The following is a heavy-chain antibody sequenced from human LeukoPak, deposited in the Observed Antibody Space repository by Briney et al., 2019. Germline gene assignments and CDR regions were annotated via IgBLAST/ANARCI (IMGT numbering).Heavy chain of an antibody. J-gene: IGHJ4*02. V-gene: IGHV3-7*03. CDR1: GFTFSTYW. CDR2: IKEDGSEK. Sequence: GGSLRLSCAASGFTFSTYWMDWVRQAPGKGLEWVANIKEDGSEKYYEDSVKGRFTISRDNAKNSLYLQMNSLRAEDTAVYYCARNVGWFRFDYWGQGTLVTVSS. D-gene: IGHD2-15*01. CDR3: ARNVGWFRFDY.